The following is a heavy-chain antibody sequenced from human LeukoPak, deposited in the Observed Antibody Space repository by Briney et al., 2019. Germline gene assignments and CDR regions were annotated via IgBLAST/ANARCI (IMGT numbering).Heavy chain of an antibody. V-gene: IGHV3-11*04. J-gene: IGHJ6*03. CDR3: ARDVSYYYYYMDV. CDR2: ISSSGSTI. Sequence: PGGSLRLSCAASGFTFSDYYMSWIRQAPGKGLEWVSYISSSGSTIYYADSVKGRFTISRDNAKNSLYLQMNSLRAEDTAVYYCARDVSYYYYYMDVWGKGTTVTVSS. CDR1: GFTFSDYY.